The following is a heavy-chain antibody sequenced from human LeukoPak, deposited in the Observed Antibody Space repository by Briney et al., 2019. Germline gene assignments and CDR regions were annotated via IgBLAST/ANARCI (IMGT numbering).Heavy chain of an antibody. Sequence: SETLSLTCTVSGASVSSASYWSWIRQPPGKGVEWIAHIYNGVNTNYNPSLKSRVTISVDTSKNQFSLRLNSVTAADTAVYYCARSRAFNSGAFDPWGQGSLDTVSS. CDR3: ARSRAFNSGAFDP. V-gene: IGHV4-61*01. D-gene: IGHD1-26*01. J-gene: IGHJ5*02. CDR2: IYNGVNT. CDR1: GASVSSASY.